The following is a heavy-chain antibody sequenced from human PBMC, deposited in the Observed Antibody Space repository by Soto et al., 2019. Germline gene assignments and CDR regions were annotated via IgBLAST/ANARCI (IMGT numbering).Heavy chain of an antibody. CDR2: ITSGSSYI. CDR1: GFTFSSYT. J-gene: IGHJ4*02. V-gene: IGHV3-21*01. D-gene: IGHD3-22*01. Sequence: PGGSLRLSCAASGFTFSSYTMNWVRQAPGKGLEWISSITSGSSYIYYADSVKGRFTISRDNAKDSLYLQMNSLRAEDTAIYYCARGLGDDGSGYYSDCWGQGTQVTVS. CDR3: ARGLGDDGSGYYSDC.